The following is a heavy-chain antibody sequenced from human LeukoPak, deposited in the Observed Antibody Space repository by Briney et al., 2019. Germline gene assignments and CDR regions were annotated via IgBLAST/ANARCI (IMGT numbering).Heavy chain of an antibody. V-gene: IGHV4-39*01. CDR3: ARQTGISDY. J-gene: IGHJ4*02. Sequence: SETLSLTCTVSGGSISSSSYYWGWIRQPPGKGLEWIGSIYYSGSIYYNPSLKSRVTISVDTSKNQFSLKLSSVTAADTAVYYCARQTGISDYWGQGTLVTVSS. CDR1: GGSISSSSYY. D-gene: IGHD3-10*01. CDR2: IYYSGSI.